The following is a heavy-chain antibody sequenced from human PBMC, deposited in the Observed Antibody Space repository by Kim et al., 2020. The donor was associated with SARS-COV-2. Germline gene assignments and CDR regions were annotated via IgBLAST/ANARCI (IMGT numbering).Heavy chain of an antibody. Sequence: SETLSLTCTVSGGFISSSSYYWGWIRQPPGKGLEWIGSTFYSGSPIYNPSLKSRVIVSVDTSKNHLSLKLNSVTAADTAVYYCARQHPLWSGYFLPGGGFDPWGQGTLVTVSS. D-gene: IGHD3-3*01. CDR3: ARQHPLWSGYFLPGGGFDP. J-gene: IGHJ5*02. CDR2: TFYSGSP. CDR1: GGFISSSSYY. V-gene: IGHV4-39*01.